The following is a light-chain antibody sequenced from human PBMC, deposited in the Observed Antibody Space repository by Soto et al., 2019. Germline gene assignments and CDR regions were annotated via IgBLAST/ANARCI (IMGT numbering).Light chain of an antibody. CDR3: QQSYSSIT. Sequence: DIQMTQSPSSLSAYIGDRVTITFQASQSIYIYLNWYQQKPGKAPKLLIYAASSWQRGFPSTFSGGGSGTDFTLTISSLQPEDFATYYCQQSYSSITFGQGTRLEI. CDR2: AAS. CDR1: QSIYIY. V-gene: IGKV1-39*01. J-gene: IGKJ5*01.